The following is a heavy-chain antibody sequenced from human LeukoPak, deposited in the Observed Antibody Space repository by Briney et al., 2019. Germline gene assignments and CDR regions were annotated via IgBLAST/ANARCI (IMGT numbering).Heavy chain of an antibody. Sequence: ASVKVSCKASAYTFTNYYMNWVRQAPGQGLEWMGIINPSGGSTSYAQKFQGRVTMTRDKSTSTVYMELSSLRSEDTAVYYCARENSKGAFDIWGQGTMVTVSS. CDR1: AYTFTNYY. D-gene: IGHD2/OR15-2a*01. CDR3: ARENSKGAFDI. V-gene: IGHV1-46*01. J-gene: IGHJ3*02. CDR2: INPSGGST.